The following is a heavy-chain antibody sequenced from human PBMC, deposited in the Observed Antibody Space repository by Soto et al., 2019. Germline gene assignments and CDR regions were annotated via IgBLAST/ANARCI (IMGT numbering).Heavy chain of an antibody. Sequence: ASVKVSCKASGYTFTSYGISWVRQAPGQGLEWMGWISAYNGNTNYAQKLQGRVTMTTDTSTSTAYMELRSLRSDDTAVYYCARKDYYDSSGYRRDFDYWGKGTLVTVSS. V-gene: IGHV1-18*01. D-gene: IGHD3-22*01. CDR1: GYTFTSYG. J-gene: IGHJ4*02. CDR2: ISAYNGNT. CDR3: ARKDYYDSSGYRRDFDY.